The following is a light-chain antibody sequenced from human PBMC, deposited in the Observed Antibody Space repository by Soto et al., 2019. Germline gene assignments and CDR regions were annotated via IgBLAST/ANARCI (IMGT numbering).Light chain of an antibody. J-gene: IGKJ5*01. CDR3: QQYGSPIT. CDR2: GAS. V-gene: IGKV3-20*01. CDR1: QSVSTTF. Sequence: EIVLTQSPGTLSLSPGERATLSCMASQSVSTTFLVCYQQRPGQAPGLLIYGASTRATGFPDRFSGSGSGTDFTLTISRLEPEDFAVYYCQQYGSPITFGQGTRLEIK.